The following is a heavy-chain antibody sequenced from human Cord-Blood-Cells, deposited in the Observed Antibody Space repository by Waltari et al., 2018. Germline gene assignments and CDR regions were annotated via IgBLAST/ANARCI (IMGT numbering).Heavy chain of an antibody. D-gene: IGHD2-15*01. Sequence: QVQLVQSGAEVKKPGASVTVSCKASGYTFTSYDINSVRQANGQGPEWMGWMNPNSGNTGYAQKFQGRGTITRNATISTAYMERSSLRSEDTAVYCCARGGYPWYFDLWGCGTLVTVSS. J-gene: IGHJ2*01. CDR3: ARGGYPWYFDL. CDR2: MNPNSGNT. CDR1: GYTFTSYD. V-gene: IGHV1-8*03.